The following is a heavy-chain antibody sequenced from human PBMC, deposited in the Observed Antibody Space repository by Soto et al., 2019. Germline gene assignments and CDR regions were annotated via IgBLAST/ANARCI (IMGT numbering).Heavy chain of an antibody. D-gene: IGHD5-18*01. CDR2: IYFSGST. CDR3: ARSPHIQLWSYPSDY. V-gene: IGHV4-31*03. J-gene: IGHJ4*02. CDR1: GGSISSGGYY. Sequence: PSETLSLTCTVSGGSISSGGYYWSWIRQHPGKGLEWIGYIYFSGSTYYNPSLKSRVTISVDTSKNQFSLKPSSVTAADTAVYYCARSPHIQLWSYPSDYWGQGTLVTVSS.